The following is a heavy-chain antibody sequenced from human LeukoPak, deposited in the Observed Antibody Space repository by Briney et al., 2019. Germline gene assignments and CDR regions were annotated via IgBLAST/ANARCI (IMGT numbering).Heavy chain of an antibody. CDR1: GGSFSGYY. CDR2: INHSGSA. CDR3: ARDGYSSSWYVVWFDP. Sequence: SGTLSLTCAVYGGSFSGYYWSWIRQPPGKGLEWIGEINHSGSANYNPSLKSRVTISVDTSKNQFSLKLSSVTAAGTAVYYCARDGYSSSWYVVWFDPWGQGTLVTVSS. J-gene: IGHJ5*02. D-gene: IGHD6-13*01. V-gene: IGHV4-34*01.